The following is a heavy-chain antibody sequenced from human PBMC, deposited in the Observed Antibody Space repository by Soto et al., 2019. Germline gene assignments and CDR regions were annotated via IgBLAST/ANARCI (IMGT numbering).Heavy chain of an antibody. V-gene: IGHV1-69*01. D-gene: IGHD2-2*01. Sequence: QVQLVQSGAEVKKPGSSVKVSCKASGGTFSSYAISWVRQAPGQGLEWMGGNIPISGTANYAQKFQGRVTMTADESTSTAYMELSSRRSEDTAVYYCARSQGSSTSLEIYYYYYYGMDVWGHGTTVTVSS. J-gene: IGHJ6*02. CDR2: NIPISGTA. CDR3: ARSQGSSTSLEIYYYYYYGMDV. CDR1: GGTFSSYA.